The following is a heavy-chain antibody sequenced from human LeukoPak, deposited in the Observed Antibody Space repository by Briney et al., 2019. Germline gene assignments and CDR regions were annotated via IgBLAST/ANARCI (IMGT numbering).Heavy chain of an antibody. D-gene: IGHD5-12*01. Sequence: GGSLRLSCAASGFTFSSYGMSWVRRAPGKGPEWVSDTSGSGGNTYYADSVKGRFTISRDNSQNTLYLQMNTLRAEDTAVYYCAKVVSGYHFDYWGQGTLVTVSS. CDR3: AKVVSGYHFDY. CDR2: TSGSGGNT. J-gene: IGHJ4*02. CDR1: GFTFSSYG. V-gene: IGHV3-23*01.